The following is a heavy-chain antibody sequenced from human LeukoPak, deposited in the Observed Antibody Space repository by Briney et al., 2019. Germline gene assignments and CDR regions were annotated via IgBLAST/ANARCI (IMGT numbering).Heavy chain of an antibody. CDR2: IIPIFGTA. CDR1: GGTFSSYA. V-gene: IGHV1-69*13. J-gene: IGHJ4*02. CDR3: ARGPGSEXATIVFDY. Sequence: SVKVSCKASGGTFSSYAISWVRQAPGQGLEWMGGIIPIFGTANYAQKFQGRVTITADESTSTAYMELSSLRSEDTAVYYCARGPGSEXATIVFDYWGQGTLVTVSS. D-gene: IGHD5-24*01.